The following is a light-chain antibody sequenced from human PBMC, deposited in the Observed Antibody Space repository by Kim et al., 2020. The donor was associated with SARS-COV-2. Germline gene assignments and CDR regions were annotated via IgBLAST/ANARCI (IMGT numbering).Light chain of an antibody. J-gene: IGLJ1*01. CDR2: DVD. V-gene: IGLV2-11*01. CDR1: SSDVGGYNH. Sequence: QSALTQPRSVSGSPGQSVTISCTGTSSDVGGYNHVSWHQQHPGKAPKLLLWDVDRRPSGVPDRFSGSKSGNTASLSISGLQAEDEADYYCCSYAGRCDVFGTETKVTVL. CDR3: CSYAGRCDV.